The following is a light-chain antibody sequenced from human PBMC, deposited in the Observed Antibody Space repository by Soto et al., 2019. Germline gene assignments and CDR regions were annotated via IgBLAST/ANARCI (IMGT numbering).Light chain of an antibody. Sequence: EFVLTQSPATLSLSPGEGAFLSCWASQSVGTYMAWYQHKPGQPPRLLIYDASKRATGIPARFSGSGSGTNFTFTISSLEPADFALYFCQLRSSWPPYTFAQGTKVEMK. CDR2: DAS. V-gene: IGKV3-11*01. CDR1: QSVGTY. J-gene: IGKJ2*01. CDR3: QLRSSWPPYT.